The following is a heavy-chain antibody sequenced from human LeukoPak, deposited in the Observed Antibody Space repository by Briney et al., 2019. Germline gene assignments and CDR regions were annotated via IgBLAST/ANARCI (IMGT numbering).Heavy chain of an antibody. J-gene: IGHJ4*02. CDR2: NNHSGST. Sequence: KPSETLSLTCAVYGGYFSGYYWSWIRQPPGKGLESIGENNHSGSTNYNPSLKSRVTISVDTSKNQFPLKLSSVTAADTAVYYCARGRAFPSGIAAAGKGDYWGQGTLVTVSS. V-gene: IGHV4-34*01. CDR1: GGYFSGYY. CDR3: ARGRAFPSGIAAAGKGDY. D-gene: IGHD6-13*01.